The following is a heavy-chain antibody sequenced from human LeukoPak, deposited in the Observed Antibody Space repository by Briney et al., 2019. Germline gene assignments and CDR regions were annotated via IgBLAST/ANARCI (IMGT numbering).Heavy chain of an antibody. CDR1: GFTFSNAW. D-gene: IGHD3-3*01. Sequence: GGSLRLSCAASGFTFSNAWMSWVRQAPGKGLEWVANIKQDGSEKYYVDSVKGRFTISRDNAKNSLYLQMNSLRAEDTAVYYCARDSGITIFGVDYGMDVWGQGTTVTVSS. V-gene: IGHV3-7*01. CDR2: IKQDGSEK. CDR3: ARDSGITIFGVDYGMDV. J-gene: IGHJ6*02.